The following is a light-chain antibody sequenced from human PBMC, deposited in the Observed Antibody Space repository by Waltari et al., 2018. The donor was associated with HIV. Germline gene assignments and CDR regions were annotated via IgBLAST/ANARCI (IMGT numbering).Light chain of an antibody. J-gene: IGLJ1*01. V-gene: IGLV1-40*01. CDR2: GNS. CDR3: QSHDSSLSGYV. CDR1: SSNIGAGYH. Sequence: QSVLTQPPSVSGAPGQRVTISCTGSSSNIGAGYHVHWYQQLPGTAPKLLIYGNSERPSGVPDRFSGSKSGTSASLAITGLQAEDEADYHCQSHDSSLSGYVFGTGTKVTVL.